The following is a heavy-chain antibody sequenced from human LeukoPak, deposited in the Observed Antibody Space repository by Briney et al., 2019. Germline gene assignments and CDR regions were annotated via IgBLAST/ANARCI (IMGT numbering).Heavy chain of an antibody. CDR1: GVTLGTYA. V-gene: IGHV3-23*01. CDR3: AKARYSSSRTGYYFDY. CDR2: ISGSGGST. D-gene: IGHD6-13*01. J-gene: IGHJ4*02. Sequence: GGSLRLSCAASGVTLGTYAMSWARQAPGKGLEWVSAISGSGGSTYYADSVKGRFTISRDNSKNTLYLQMNSLRAEDTAVYYCAKARYSSSRTGYYFDYWGQGTLVTVSS.